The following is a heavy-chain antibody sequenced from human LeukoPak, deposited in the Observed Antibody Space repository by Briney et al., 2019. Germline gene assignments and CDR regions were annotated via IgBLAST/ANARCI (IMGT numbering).Heavy chain of an antibody. CDR2: ISAYNGNT. CDR3: ARVGCSSTSCYFGPAREGLGWFDP. D-gene: IGHD2-2*01. Sequence: GASVKVSFKSSGYTFTSYGISWVRLAPGQGLEWMGWISAYNGNTNYAQKLQGRVTMTTDTSTSTAYMELRSLRSDDTAVYYCARVGCSSTSCYFGPAREGLGWFDPWGQGTLVTVSS. V-gene: IGHV1-18*01. J-gene: IGHJ5*02. CDR1: GYTFTSYG.